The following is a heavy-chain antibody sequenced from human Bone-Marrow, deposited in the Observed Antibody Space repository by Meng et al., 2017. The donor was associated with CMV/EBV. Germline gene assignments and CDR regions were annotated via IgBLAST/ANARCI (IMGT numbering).Heavy chain of an antibody. CDR3: AKERCSSTSCYRVFDY. Sequence: GESLKISCAVSGFTFSHSAMSWVRQVPGKGLEWVSGISGSGGSTYYADSVKGRFTISRDNSKNTLYLHMSSLRAEDTAVYHCAKERCSSTSCYRVFDYWGQGTLVTVSS. J-gene: IGHJ4*02. CDR1: GFTFSHSA. D-gene: IGHD2-2*01. CDR2: ISGSGGST. V-gene: IGHV3-23*01.